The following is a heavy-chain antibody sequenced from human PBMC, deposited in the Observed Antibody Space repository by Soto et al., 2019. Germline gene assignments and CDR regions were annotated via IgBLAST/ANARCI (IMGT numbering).Heavy chain of an antibody. J-gene: IGHJ4*02. V-gene: IGHV3-30*18. Sequence: QVQLVESGGGVVQPGESLRLSCAGSGFTFSSYGMDWVRQAPGKGLEWVAVISYDGSNKYYVDSVKCRFTISRDNSKNTLYLQMNSLRAEDTDVYYCAKDRMGSGIRGYFDYWGQGMLVTVSS. CDR2: ISYDGSNK. CDR1: GFTFSSYG. CDR3: AKDRMGSGIRGYFDY. D-gene: IGHD3-10*01.